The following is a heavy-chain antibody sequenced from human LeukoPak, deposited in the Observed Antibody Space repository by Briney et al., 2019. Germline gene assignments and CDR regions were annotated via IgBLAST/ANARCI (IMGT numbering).Heavy chain of an antibody. CDR1: GFTFSSYS. CDR2: ISSSTNTI. Sequence: PGGSLRLSCAASGFTFSSYSMNWVRQAPGKGLEWVSYISSSTNTIYYADSVKGRFTISRDNAKNSLYLQMNSLRAEDTAVYYCARDEYYYDTSGYYLYYFDYWGQGTLVTVSS. D-gene: IGHD3-22*01. CDR3: ARDEYYYDTSGYYLYYFDY. J-gene: IGHJ4*02. V-gene: IGHV3-48*01.